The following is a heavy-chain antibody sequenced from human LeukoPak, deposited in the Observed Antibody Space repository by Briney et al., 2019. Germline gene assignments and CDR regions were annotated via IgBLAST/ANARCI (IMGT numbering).Heavy chain of an antibody. J-gene: IGHJ5*02. Sequence: PSETLSLTCTVSGGSISSYYWGWIRQPPGKGLEWMGYIYYSGSTNYNPSLKSRLTISVDTSKNQFSLKLSSVTAADTAVYYCARGCSAGTPHNWFDPWGQGTLVTVSS. CDR2: IYYSGST. CDR1: GGSISSYY. D-gene: IGHD6-13*01. V-gene: IGHV4-59*01. CDR3: ARGCSAGTPHNWFDP.